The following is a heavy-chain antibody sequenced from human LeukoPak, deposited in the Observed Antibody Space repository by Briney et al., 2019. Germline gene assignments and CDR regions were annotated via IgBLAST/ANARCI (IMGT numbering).Heavy chain of an antibody. D-gene: IGHD5-24*01. CDR3: AKDRDGYNYIPFDY. V-gene: IGHV1-46*01. Sequence: ASVKVSCKASGYTFTGYYIHWVRQAPGQGLEWMGWINPSGGSTSYAQKFQGRVTMTRDMSTSTVYMELSSLRSEDTAVYYCAKDRDGYNYIPFDYWGQGTLVTVSS. CDR2: INPSGGST. CDR1: GYTFTGYY. J-gene: IGHJ4*02.